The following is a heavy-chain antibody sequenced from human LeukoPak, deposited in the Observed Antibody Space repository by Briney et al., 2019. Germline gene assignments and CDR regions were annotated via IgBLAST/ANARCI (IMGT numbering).Heavy chain of an antibody. CDR1: GFTVSRYA. Sequence: PGGSLRLSCVASGFTVSRYAMSWVRQVPGKGLEWVASITNNNGKTYYAYSVKGRFTISRDETENTVYLQMNSLRAEDTAVYYCGKDHPSSGWPTFEYWGQGTLVTVSP. CDR3: GKDHPSSGWPTFEY. V-gene: IGHV3-23*01. D-gene: IGHD6-19*01. J-gene: IGHJ4*02. CDR2: ITNNNGKT.